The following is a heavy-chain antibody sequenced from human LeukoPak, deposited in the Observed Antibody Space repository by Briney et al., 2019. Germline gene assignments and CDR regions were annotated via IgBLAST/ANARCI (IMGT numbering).Heavy chain of an antibody. V-gene: IGHV3-7*01. J-gene: IGHJ6*03. D-gene: IGHD3-3*01. Sequence: GGSLRLSCAASGFTFSSYWMSWVRQAPGKGLEGVANIKQDGSEKYYVDSVKGRFTISRDNAKNSLYLQMYSLRAEDTAVYYCARARRDDFWSGSWRYYYYMDVWGQGTTVTVSS. CDR3: ARARRDDFWSGSWRYYYYMDV. CDR1: GFTFSSYW. CDR2: IKQDGSEK.